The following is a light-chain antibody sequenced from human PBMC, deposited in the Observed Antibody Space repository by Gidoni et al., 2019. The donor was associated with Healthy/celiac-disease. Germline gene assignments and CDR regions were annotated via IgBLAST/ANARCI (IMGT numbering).Light chain of an antibody. CDR1: QGSSSY. J-gene: IGKJ3*01. CDR2: AAS. CDR3: QQYYSYPFT. V-gene: IGKV1-8*01. Sequence: AIRMTKSPSSFSASTGDRVTITCRASQGSSSYLAWYQQKPGKAPKLLIYAASTLQSGVPSRFSGSGSGTDFTLTISCLQSEDFATYYCQQYYSYPFTFGPGTKVDIK.